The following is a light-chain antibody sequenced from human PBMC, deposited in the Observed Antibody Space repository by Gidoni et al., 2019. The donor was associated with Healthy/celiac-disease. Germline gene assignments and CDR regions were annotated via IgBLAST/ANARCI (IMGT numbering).Light chain of an antibody. Sequence: SYVLPQPPSVSVAPGKTARITCGGNNIGSKSVHWYQQKPGQAPVMVIYYDTDRPSGIPERFSGSNSGNTATLTISRVEAGDEADYYCQVWDRTTDHWVFGGGTKLTVL. CDR1: NIGSKS. CDR2: YDT. CDR3: QVWDRTTDHWV. J-gene: IGLJ3*02. V-gene: IGLV3-21*04.